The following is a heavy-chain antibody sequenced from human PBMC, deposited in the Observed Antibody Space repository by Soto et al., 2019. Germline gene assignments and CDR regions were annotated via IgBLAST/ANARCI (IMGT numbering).Heavy chain of an antibody. V-gene: IGHV1-69*12. D-gene: IGHD3-22*01. CDR2: IIPIFGTA. J-gene: IGHJ4*02. CDR3: ASPEKYYYDSSGYYGYYFDY. CDR1: GGTFSSYA. Sequence: QVQLVQSGAEVKKPGSSVKVSCKASGGTFSSYAISWVRQAPGQGLEWMGGIIPIFGTANYAQKFQGRVTITADESTSTAYMELSSLRSEDTAVYYCASPEKYYYDSSGYYGYYFDYWGQGTLVTVSS.